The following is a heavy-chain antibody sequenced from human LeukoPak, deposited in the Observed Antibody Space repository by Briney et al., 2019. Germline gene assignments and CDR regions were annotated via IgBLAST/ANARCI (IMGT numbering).Heavy chain of an antibody. D-gene: IGHD1-1*01. V-gene: IGHV1-18*01. CDR3: ARDSVSTSPLFDY. CDR1: GYTFTNYG. J-gene: IGHJ4*02. Sequence: ASVKVSCKASGYTFTNYGISWVRHAPGQDLEWMGWISAYNRNTNYAQNLQGRVTMTIDTSTSTAYMELRSLRSDDTAVYYCARDSVSTSPLFDYWGQGTLVTVSS. CDR2: ISAYNRNT.